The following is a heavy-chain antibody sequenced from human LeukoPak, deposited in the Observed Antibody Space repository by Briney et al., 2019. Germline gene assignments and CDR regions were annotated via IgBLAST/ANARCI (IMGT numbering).Heavy chain of an antibody. Sequence: SETLSLTCTVSGGSISSSNFYWSWIRQPPGKGLEWIGEINHSGSTNYNPSLKSRVTISVDTSKNQFSLKLSSVTAADTAVYYCARGGITMVRGVIINLDYFDYWGQGTLVTVSS. V-gene: IGHV4-39*07. CDR3: ARGGITMVRGVIINLDYFDY. J-gene: IGHJ4*02. D-gene: IGHD3-10*01. CDR2: INHSGST. CDR1: GGSISSSNFY.